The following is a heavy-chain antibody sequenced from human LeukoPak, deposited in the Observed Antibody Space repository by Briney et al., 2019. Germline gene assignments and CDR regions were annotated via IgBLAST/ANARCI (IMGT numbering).Heavy chain of an antibody. D-gene: IGHD4-17*01. V-gene: IGHV1-2*02. CDR3: ARGVIHYGDYYYYMDV. Sequence: ASVTVSCKASGYTFTVYYMHWVRQAPGQGLEWMGWINPNSGGTNYAQKFQGRVTMTRDTSISTAYMELSRLRSDDTAVYYCARGVIHYGDYYYYMDVWGKGTTVTVSS. CDR1: GYTFTVYY. J-gene: IGHJ6*03. CDR2: INPNSGGT.